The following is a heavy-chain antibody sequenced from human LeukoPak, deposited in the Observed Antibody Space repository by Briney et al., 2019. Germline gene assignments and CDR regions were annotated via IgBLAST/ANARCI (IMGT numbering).Heavy chain of an antibody. V-gene: IGHV1-2*02. D-gene: IGHD2-2*01. J-gene: IGHJ2*01. CDR2: INPNSGGT. Sequence: GASVKGSCKASGYTFTGYYMHWVRQARGQGLAWMGWINPNSGGTNYAQKFQGRVTITRDTSISTAYMEVSRLTSDDTAVYYCARGEFCSSTNCYPFFDLWGRGTVVTVSS. CDR1: GYTFTGYY. CDR3: ARGEFCSSTNCYPFFDL.